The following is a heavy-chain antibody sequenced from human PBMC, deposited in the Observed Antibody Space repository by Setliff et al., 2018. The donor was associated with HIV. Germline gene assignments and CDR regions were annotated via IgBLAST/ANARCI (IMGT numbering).Heavy chain of an antibody. D-gene: IGHD1-1*01. V-gene: IGHV4-4*07. CDR3: ARANWDGFDV. CDR1: GASMNSYY. Sequence: NPSETLSLTCSVSGASMNSYYWSWIRQSAEKGLEWIGRIYTSGSPDYNPSLKSRVTMSLDMSKSQISLNLMSVTAADTAVYFCARANWDGFDVWGLGTRVTVSS. J-gene: IGHJ3*01. CDR2: IYTSGSP.